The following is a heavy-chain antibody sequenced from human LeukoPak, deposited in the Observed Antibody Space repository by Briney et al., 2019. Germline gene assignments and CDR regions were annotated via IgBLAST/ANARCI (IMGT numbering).Heavy chain of an antibody. D-gene: IGHD3-22*01. CDR1: GGSFSGYY. CDR3: ARGGYYASSGYYELDY. CDR2: INHSGST. V-gene: IGHV4-34*01. Sequence: SETLSLICAVYGGSFSGYYWSWIRQPPGKELEWIGEINHSGSTNYNPSLKSRVTISVDTSKNQFSLKLSSVTAADTAVYYCARGGYYASSGYYELDYWGQGTLVTVSS. J-gene: IGHJ4*02.